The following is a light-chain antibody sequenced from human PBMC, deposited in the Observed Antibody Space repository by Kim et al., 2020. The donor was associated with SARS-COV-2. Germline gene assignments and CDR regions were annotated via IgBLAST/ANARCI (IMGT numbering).Light chain of an antibody. V-gene: IGKV1-27*01. CDR3: QKYNSAPYT. CDR2: AAS. Sequence: GDRVTITCRASQDIRNYLAWYQQKPGEVPMLLIYAASTLQSGVPSRFSGSGSGTDFTLTISSLQPDDVASYYCQKYNSAPYTFG. J-gene: IGKJ2*01. CDR1: QDIRNY.